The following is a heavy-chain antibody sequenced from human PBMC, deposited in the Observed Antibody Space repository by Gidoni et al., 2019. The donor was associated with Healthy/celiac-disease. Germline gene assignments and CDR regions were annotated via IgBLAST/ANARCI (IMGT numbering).Heavy chain of an antibody. CDR1: GFTFSSYA. J-gene: IGHJ3*02. D-gene: IGHD4-17*01. Sequence: GGGLVQPGGSLRLSCPASGFTFSSYAMSWVRQAPGKGLEWVSAISGSGGSTYDADSVKGRFTISRDNSKNTLYLQMNSLRAEDTDVYYCAKDYGDNDAFDIWGQGTMVTVSS. V-gene: IGHV3-23*01. CDR2: ISGSGGST. CDR3: AKDYGDNDAFDI.